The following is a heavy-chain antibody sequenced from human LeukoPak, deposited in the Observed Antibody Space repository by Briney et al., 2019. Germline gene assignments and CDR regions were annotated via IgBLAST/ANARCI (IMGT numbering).Heavy chain of an antibody. V-gene: IGHV3-23*01. CDR2: ISGSGGST. CDR3: AKGMGAPEYYFDY. CDR1: GFTFSSYA. J-gene: IGHJ4*02. Sequence: GGSLRLSCAASGFTFSSYAMSWVRQAPGKGLEWASAISGSGGSTYYADSVKGRFTISRDNSKNTLYLQMNSLRAEDTAVYYCAKGMGAPEYYFDYWGQGTLVTVSS. D-gene: IGHD1-26*01.